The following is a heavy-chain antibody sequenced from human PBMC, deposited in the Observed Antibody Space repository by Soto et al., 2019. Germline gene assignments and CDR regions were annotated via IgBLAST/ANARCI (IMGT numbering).Heavy chain of an antibody. Sequence: DSVKGRFTISRDNSKNTLYLQMNSLRGEDTAVYYCAKDRIWLLVNHLGSHGMDVWGQGTTVTVSS. D-gene: IGHD3-9*01. CDR3: AKDRIWLLVNHLGSHGMDV. V-gene: IGHV3-30*02. J-gene: IGHJ6*02.